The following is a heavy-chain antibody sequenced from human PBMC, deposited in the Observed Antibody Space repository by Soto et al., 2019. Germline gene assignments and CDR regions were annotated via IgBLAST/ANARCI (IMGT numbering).Heavy chain of an antibody. CDR2: IYHSGST. CDR3: ARGVWDYILFDY. CDR1: GGSISSGGYY. J-gene: IGHJ4*02. D-gene: IGHD3-16*01. Sequence: SETLSLTCTVSGGSISSGGYYWSWIRQHPGKGLEWIGEIYHSGSTNYNPSLKSRVTISVDTSKNQFSLKLSSVTAADTAVYYCARGVWDYILFDYWGQGTLVTVSS. V-gene: IGHV4-31*03.